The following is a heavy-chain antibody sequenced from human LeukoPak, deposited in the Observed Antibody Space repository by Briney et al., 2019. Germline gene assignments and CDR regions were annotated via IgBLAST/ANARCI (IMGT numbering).Heavy chain of an antibody. V-gene: IGHV4-59*12. CDR2: IYYSGST. J-gene: IGHJ4*02. D-gene: IGHD3-22*01. CDR3: ARNYYDSSGYSDY. CDR1: GGSISSYY. Sequence: SETLSLTCTVSGGSISSYYWTWIRQPPGKGLEWLGYIYYSGSTNYNPSLKSRVTISVDTSKNQFSLKLSSVTAADTAVYYCARNYYDSSGYSDYWGRGTLVTVSS.